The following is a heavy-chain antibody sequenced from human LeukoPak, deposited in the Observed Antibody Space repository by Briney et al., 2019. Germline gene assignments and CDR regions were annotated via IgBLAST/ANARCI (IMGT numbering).Heavy chain of an antibody. V-gene: IGHV3-15*07. CDR1: GFTFDDYA. CDR2: IKSKNDGGTT. CDR3: ATEEYGNYKGYFPH. Sequence: PGGSLRLSCAASGFTFDDYAMHWVRQAPGKGLEWVGRIKSKNDGGTTDYAAPVEGRFTISRDDSKNTLFLQMNSLKTEDTAVYYCATEEYGNYKGYFPHWGQGTLVTVSS. J-gene: IGHJ1*01. D-gene: IGHD1-7*01.